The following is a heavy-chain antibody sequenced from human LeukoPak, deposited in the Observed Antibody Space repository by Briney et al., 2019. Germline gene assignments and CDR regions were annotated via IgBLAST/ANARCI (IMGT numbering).Heavy chain of an antibody. CDR3: ARSGYCSSTSCPDHYFDY. D-gene: IGHD2-2*03. J-gene: IGHJ4*02. CDR1: GYSVSSGYY. CDR2: IYHSGST. Sequence: SETLSLTCAVSGYSVSSGYYWGWLRQPPGKGLEGIGSIYHSGSTYYNPSLKSRVTISVDTSKNQFSLKLSSVTAADTAVYYCARSGYCSSTSCPDHYFDYWGQGTLVTVSS. V-gene: IGHV4-38-2*01.